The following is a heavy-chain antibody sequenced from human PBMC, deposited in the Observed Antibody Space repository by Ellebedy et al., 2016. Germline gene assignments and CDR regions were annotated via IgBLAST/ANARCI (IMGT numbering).Heavy chain of an antibody. J-gene: IGHJ4*02. CDR2: INSDGSST. Sequence: GESLKISXAASGFTFSSYWMHWVRQAPGKGLVWVSRINSDGSSTSYADSVKGRFTISRDNAKNTLYLQMNSLRAEDTAVYYCAREAVREWELLYFDYWGQGTLVTVSS. D-gene: IGHD1-26*01. CDR1: GFTFSSYW. V-gene: IGHV3-74*01. CDR3: AREAVREWELLYFDY.